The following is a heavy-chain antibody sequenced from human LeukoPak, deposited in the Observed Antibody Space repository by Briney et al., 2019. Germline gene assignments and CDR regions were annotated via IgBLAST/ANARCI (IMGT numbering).Heavy chain of an antibody. CDR1: GYTFTSYD. Sequence: GASVKVSCKASGYTFTSYDVNWVRQATGQGLEWMGWMNPNSGNTGYAQKFQGRVTMTRNTSISTAYMELSSLISEDTAVYYCARLQTTVTTRFLDVWGKGTTVTVSS. J-gene: IGHJ6*04. CDR3: ARLQTTVTTRFLDV. V-gene: IGHV1-8*01. CDR2: MNPNSGNT. D-gene: IGHD4-17*01.